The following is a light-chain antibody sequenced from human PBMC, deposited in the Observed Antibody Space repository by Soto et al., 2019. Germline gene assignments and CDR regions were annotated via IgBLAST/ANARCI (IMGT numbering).Light chain of an antibody. CDR2: EVS. V-gene: IGLV2-14*01. J-gene: IGLJ1*01. CDR1: SSNIGGTNY. Sequence: QSVLTQPPSASGTPGQKVFISCSGSSSNIGGTNYAYWYQQLPGAAPKLMIYEVSNRPSGVSNRFSGSKSGNTASLTISGLQAEDEADYYCSSYTSSSTYVFGTGTKLTVL. CDR3: SSYTSSSTYV.